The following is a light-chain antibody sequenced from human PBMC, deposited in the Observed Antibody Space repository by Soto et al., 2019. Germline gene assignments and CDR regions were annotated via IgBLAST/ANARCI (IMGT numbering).Light chain of an antibody. Sequence: EIVMTQSPATLSVSPGERVTVSCRASESVSSNLAWYQQKAGQAPRLLIYGASTRATGIPARFSGSGSGTEFTLTISTRQSEDVAIYYCQQYNSWPPYTFGQGTKLEI. CDR1: ESVSSN. J-gene: IGKJ2*01. V-gene: IGKV3-15*01. CDR3: QQYNSWPPYT. CDR2: GAS.